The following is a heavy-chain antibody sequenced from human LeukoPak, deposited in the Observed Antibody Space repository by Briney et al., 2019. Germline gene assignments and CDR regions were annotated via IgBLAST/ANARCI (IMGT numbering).Heavy chain of an antibody. CDR1: GYTFTRYD. Sequence: GSPKVSCKASGYTFTRYDINSVREATGQGVEGMGWMNTNMGKTGYAQNLQGRVTMTRNTSISTSYMELSSLRSEDTAVYYCAREDCSGGSCYSEPYYYDGMDVWGQGTTVTVSS. D-gene: IGHD2-15*01. CDR2: MNTNMGKT. J-gene: IGHJ6*02. CDR3: AREDCSGGSCYSEPYYYDGMDV. V-gene: IGHV1-8*01.